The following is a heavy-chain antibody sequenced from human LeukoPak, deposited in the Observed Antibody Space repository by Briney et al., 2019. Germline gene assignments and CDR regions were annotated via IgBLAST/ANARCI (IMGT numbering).Heavy chain of an antibody. J-gene: IGHJ5*02. V-gene: IGHV4-31*03. Sequence: SETLSLTCTVSGGSISSGGYYWSWIRQHPGKGLEWIGYIYYSGSTYYNPSLKSRVTISVDTSKNQFSLKLSSVTAADTAVYFCARGSITVRRGVIDWFDPWGQGTLVTVSS. D-gene: IGHD3-10*01. CDR2: IYYSGST. CDR1: GGSISSGGYY. CDR3: ARGSITVRRGVIDWFDP.